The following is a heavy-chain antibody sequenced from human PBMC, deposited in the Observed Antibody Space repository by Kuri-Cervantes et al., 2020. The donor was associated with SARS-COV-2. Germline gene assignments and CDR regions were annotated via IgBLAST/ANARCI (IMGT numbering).Heavy chain of an antibody. CDR3: ARGNGSGSGGWFDH. J-gene: IGHJ5*02. CDR1: CYTITGYY. CDR2: INPNSGGT. D-gene: IGHD3-10*01. Sequence: ASSQDSCYAACYTITGYYMHWVRHAPGQGRVGMGWINPNSGGTNYAQKSRDRVTTTRDTSISTAYMEQSRLRSDDTAAYYCARGNGSGSGGWFDHWGQGTLVTVSS. V-gene: IGHV1-2*02.